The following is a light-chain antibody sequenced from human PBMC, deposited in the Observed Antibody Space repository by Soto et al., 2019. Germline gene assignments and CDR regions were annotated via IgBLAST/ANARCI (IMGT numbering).Light chain of an antibody. CDR3: QQYGSSLPWT. CDR1: QSISSY. J-gene: IGKJ1*01. CDR2: GVS. V-gene: IGKV3-20*01. Sequence: DIVLTQSPGTLSLSPGERATLSCRASQSISSYLAWYQQKPGQAPRLLIYGVSSRAAGIPDRFSGSGSGTDFTLTISRLEPEDFAVFYCQQYGSSLPWTFGQGTKVEIK.